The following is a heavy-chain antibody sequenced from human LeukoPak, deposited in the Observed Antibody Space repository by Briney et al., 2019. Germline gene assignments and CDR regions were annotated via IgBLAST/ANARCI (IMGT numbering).Heavy chain of an antibody. CDR3: ARGVSRAYYDSSGYIDY. Sequence: ASVKVSCKASGYTFTSYGISWVRQAPGQGLEWMGWISAYNGNTNYAQKLQGRVTMTTDTSTSTAYMELRSLRSDDTAVYYCARGVSRAYYDSSGYIDYWGQGTLVTVSS. CDR1: GYTFTSYG. CDR2: ISAYNGNT. J-gene: IGHJ4*02. V-gene: IGHV1-18*01. D-gene: IGHD3-22*01.